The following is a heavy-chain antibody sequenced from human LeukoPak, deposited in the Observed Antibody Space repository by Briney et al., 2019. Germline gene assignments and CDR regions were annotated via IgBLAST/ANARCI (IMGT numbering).Heavy chain of an antibody. CDR2: ISISSSTI. D-gene: IGHD4-23*01. CDR1: GFTFSSYS. J-gene: IGHJ4*02. Sequence: PGGSLRLSCAASGFTFSSYSMNWVRQAPGKGLEWVSYISISSSTIYYADSVKGRFTISRDNSKNTVYLQMNSLRAEDTAVYYCATFQYAGNAGGSVGYWGQGTLVTVSS. CDR3: ATFQYAGNAGGSVGY. V-gene: IGHV3-48*04.